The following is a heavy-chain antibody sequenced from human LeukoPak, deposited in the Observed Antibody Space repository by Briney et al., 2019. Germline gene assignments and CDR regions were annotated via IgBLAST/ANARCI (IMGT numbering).Heavy chain of an antibody. Sequence: SETLSLTCTVSGGSISSYYWSWLRQPPGKGLEWIGYMYYSGSTNYNPSLKSRVTISVDTSKTHFSLKMGSVTAADTAVYYCARQSLAMATTKMGYFDYWGQGTLVTVSS. D-gene: IGHD5-24*01. CDR3: ARQSLAMATTKMGYFDY. CDR1: GGSISSYY. CDR2: MYYSGST. V-gene: IGHV4-59*08. J-gene: IGHJ4*02.